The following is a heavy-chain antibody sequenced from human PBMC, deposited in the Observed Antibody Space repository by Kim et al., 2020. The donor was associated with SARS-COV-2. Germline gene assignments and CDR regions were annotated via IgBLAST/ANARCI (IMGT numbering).Heavy chain of an antibody. J-gene: IGHJ5*02. Sequence: VGSLRLSCAASGFTFSDFYMSWIRQAPGKGLEWISYISQSGNIIKYADSVKGRFTISRDNAKNSVYLQMHSVRAEDTAIYYCARDFGAWFDPWGQGTLVTVSS. D-gene: IGHD3-3*01. CDR2: ISQSGNII. CDR1: GFTFSDFY. CDR3: ARDFGAWFDP. V-gene: IGHV3-11*01.